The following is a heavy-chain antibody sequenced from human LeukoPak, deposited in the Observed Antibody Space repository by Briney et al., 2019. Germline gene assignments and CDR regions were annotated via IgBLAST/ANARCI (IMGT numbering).Heavy chain of an antibody. CDR3: ARDLGYSTSWYDFAY. CDR1: GFTFSTYW. D-gene: IGHD6-13*01. CDR2: IKEDGREK. Sequence: PGVSLRLSCAASGFTFSTYWMSWVRQAPGKGLEWVANIKEDGREKYYVDSVKGRFTISRDNSKNSLYLQMNSLRVEDTAVYFCARDLGYSTSWYDFAYWGQGALVTVSS. J-gene: IGHJ4*02. V-gene: IGHV3-7*01.